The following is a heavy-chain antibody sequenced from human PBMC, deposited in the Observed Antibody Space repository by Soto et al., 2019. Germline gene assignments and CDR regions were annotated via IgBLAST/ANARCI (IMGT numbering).Heavy chain of an antibody. V-gene: IGHV4-31*03. D-gene: IGHD3-10*01. Sequence: QVQLQESGPGLVKPSQTLSLTCIVSGGSIRSGGYFWSWVRQHPGKGLEWIGNIYYNSGSTYYTPSLKSRVSISRDASKNQFSLDLSSVTAADTAVYFCTRDKPLPNNSVSGKGYYGMDVWGQGTTVMVS. CDR3: TRDKPLPNNSVSGKGYYGMDV. J-gene: IGHJ6*02. CDR2: IYYNSGST. CDR1: GGSIRSGGYF.